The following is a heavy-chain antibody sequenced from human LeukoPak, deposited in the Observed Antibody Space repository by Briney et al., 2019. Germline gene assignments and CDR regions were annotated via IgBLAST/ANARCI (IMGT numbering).Heavy chain of an antibody. J-gene: IGHJ4*02. Sequence: ASVKVSCKASGYTFTSWGISWVRQAPGQGLEWMGWISGYNGNTEYAQKVQGRVTMTTDTSTSTAYMKLRSLRSDDTAVYYCARDLGDYVWGSYRSQFDYWGQGTLVTVSS. CDR1: GYTFTSWG. CDR3: ARDLGDYVWGSYRSQFDY. CDR2: ISGYNGNT. D-gene: IGHD3-16*02. V-gene: IGHV1-18*01.